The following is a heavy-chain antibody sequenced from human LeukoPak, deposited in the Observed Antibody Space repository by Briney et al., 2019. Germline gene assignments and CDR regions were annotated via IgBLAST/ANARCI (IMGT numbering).Heavy chain of an antibody. Sequence: GRSLRLSCAASGFTFDDYAMHWVRQAPGKGLEWVSGISWNSGSIGYAGSVKGRFTISRDNAKNSLYLQMNSLRAEDTALYYCAKGCLRRRCGQHWYFDLWGRGTLVTVSS. CDR3: AKGCLRRRCGQHWYFDL. D-gene: IGHD2-2*01. CDR1: GFTFDDYA. V-gene: IGHV3-9*01. CDR2: ISWNSGSI. J-gene: IGHJ2*01.